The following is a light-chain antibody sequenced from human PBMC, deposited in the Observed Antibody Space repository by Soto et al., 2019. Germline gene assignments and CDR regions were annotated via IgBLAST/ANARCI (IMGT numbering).Light chain of an antibody. CDR2: YDS. J-gene: IGLJ3*02. V-gene: IGLV3-21*01. CDR1: NIGSKS. Sequence: SYELTQPPSVSVAPGKTVSVAYGGSNIGSKSVHWYQKKSGQAPVLVMYYDSDRPSGIPERFSGSNSGNTATLTISRVEAGDEADYYCQVWDISSGHVVFGGGTKLTVL. CDR3: QVWDISSGHVV.